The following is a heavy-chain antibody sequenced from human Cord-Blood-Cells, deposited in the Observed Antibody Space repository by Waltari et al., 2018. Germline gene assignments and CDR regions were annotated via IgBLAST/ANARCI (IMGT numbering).Heavy chain of an antibody. CDR2: IIPIFGTA. J-gene: IGHJ6*02. D-gene: IGHD2-2*01. Sequence: QVQLVQSGAEVKKPGSSVKVSCKASGGTFSSDAISWVRQAPGQGLEWMGGIIPIFGTANYAQKFQGRVTITADESTSTAYMELSSLRSEDTAVYYCARGEVVPAAIQDFYYYYGMDVWGQGTTVTVSS. CDR1: GGTFSSDA. V-gene: IGHV1-69*01. CDR3: ARGEVVPAAIQDFYYYYGMDV.